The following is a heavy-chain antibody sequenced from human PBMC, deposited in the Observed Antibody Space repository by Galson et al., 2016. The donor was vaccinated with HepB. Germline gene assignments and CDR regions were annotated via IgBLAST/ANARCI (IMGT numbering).Heavy chain of an antibody. J-gene: IGHJ6*02. CDR3: ARDSEWLRLTPRAYYYYAMDV. D-gene: IGHD5-12*01. CDR2: INPTTGTA. CDR1: GYTFTNFY. Sequence: SVKVSCKASGYTFTNFYVHWVRQAPGQGLEWMGLINPTTGTANYAQKFQGRVTMTRDTSTSTVSLELSSLRSEDTAVYYCARDSEWLRLTPRAYYYYAMDVWGQGTTVTVSS. V-gene: IGHV1-46*01.